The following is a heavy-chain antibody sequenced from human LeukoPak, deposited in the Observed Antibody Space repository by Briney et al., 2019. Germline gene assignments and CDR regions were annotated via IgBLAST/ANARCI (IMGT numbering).Heavy chain of an antibody. CDR1: GYTFTDYY. CDR2: VDPEDGET. J-gene: IGHJ6*03. D-gene: IGHD4-11*01. Sequence: ASVKVSCKVSGYTFTDYYMHWVQQAPGKGLEWMGLVDPEDGETIYAEKFQGRVTITADTSTDTAYMELSSLRSEDTAAYYCATTTDYSNYDYYYYYYMDVWGKGTTVTVSS. CDR3: ATTTDYSNYDYYYYYYMDV. V-gene: IGHV1-69-2*01.